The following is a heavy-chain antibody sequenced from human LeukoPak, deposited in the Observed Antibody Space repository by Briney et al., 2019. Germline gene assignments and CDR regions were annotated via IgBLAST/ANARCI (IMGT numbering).Heavy chain of an antibody. CDR2: ISGSGYTT. D-gene: IGHD6-6*01. V-gene: IGHV3-23*01. J-gene: IGHJ4*02. CDR1: GFTFSRYG. CDR3: ARDQGAALYY. Sequence: GGSLRLSCAASGFTFSRYGMNWVRQTPGKGLEWVATISGSGYTTYYADSVKGRLTISRDNSKNTLYLEMNSLRAEDTAVYYCARDQGAALYYWGQGTLVTVSS.